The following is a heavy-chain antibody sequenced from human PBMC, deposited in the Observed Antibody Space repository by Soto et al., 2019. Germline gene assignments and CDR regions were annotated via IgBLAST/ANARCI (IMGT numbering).Heavy chain of an antibody. Sequence: GGSLRLSCGVSGFSSKSYDVSWVRQAPGKGLEWVSALSASDGRTYYADSVKGRFTISTDNFKNTLYLHMNSLRAEDTAVYYCATLNWNYVRFPAYWGQGTPVTVSS. D-gene: IGHD1-7*01. V-gene: IGHV3-23*01. CDR1: GFSSKSYD. CDR3: ATLNWNYVRFPAY. CDR2: LSASDGRT. J-gene: IGHJ4*02.